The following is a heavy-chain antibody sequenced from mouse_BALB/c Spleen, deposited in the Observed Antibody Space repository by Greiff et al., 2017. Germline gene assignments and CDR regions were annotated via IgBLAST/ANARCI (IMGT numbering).Heavy chain of an antibody. V-gene: IGHV1-26*01. CDR1: GYSFTGYY. Sequence: VQLQQSGPELVKPGASVKISCKASGYSFTGYYMHWVKQSHVKSLEWIGRINPYNGATSYNQNFKDKASLTVDKSSSTAYMELHSLTSEDSAVYYCAREYYYGSSYEGYFDYWGQGTTLTVSS. J-gene: IGHJ2*01. CDR3: AREYYYGSSYEGYFDY. CDR2: INPYNGAT. D-gene: IGHD1-1*01.